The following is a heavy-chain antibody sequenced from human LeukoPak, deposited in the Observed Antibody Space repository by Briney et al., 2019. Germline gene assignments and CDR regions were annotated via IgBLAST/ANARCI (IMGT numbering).Heavy chain of an antibody. V-gene: IGHV4-59*01. CDR3: ASKRGSSWYFDY. D-gene: IGHD6-13*01. CDR2: IYYSGST. Sequence: PSETLSLTCTVSGGSISSYYWSWIRRPPGKGLEWIGYIYYSGSTNYNPSLKSRVTISVDTSKNQFSLKLSSVTAADTAVYYCASKRGSSWYFDYWGQGTLVTVSS. CDR1: GGSISSYY. J-gene: IGHJ4*02.